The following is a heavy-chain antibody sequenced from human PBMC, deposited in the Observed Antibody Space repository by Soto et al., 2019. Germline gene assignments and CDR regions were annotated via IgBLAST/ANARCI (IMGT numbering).Heavy chain of an antibody. Sequence: VHLLESGGDLIQPGGSLRLSCAASGCTFSTYAMSWVRQAPGKGLEWVSGIHGNGGGISYGDSVKGRFTISRDNSNNMLYLQMRSLRVEDTAVYYCAKDRQPDGLWPFDHWGQGTLVTVSS. V-gene: IGHV3-23*01. CDR3: AKDRQPDGLWPFDH. D-gene: IGHD2-8*01. J-gene: IGHJ4*02. CDR2: IHGNGGGI. CDR1: GCTFSTYA.